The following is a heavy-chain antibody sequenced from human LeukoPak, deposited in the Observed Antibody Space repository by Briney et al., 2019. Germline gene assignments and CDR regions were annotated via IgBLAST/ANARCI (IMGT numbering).Heavy chain of an antibody. D-gene: IGHD6-19*01. Sequence: GGSLRLSCAASGFTFSSYAMSWVRQAPGKGLEWVSAISGSGGSTYYADPVKGRFTISRDNSKNTLYLQMNSLRAEDTAVYYCAKGDSSGWYLLSYFDYWGQGTLVTVSS. CDR1: GFTFSSYA. V-gene: IGHV3-23*01. J-gene: IGHJ4*02. CDR3: AKGDSSGWYLLSYFDY. CDR2: ISGSGGST.